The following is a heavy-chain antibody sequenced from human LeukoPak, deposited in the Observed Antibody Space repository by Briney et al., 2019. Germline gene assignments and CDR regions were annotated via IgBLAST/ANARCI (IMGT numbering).Heavy chain of an antibody. D-gene: IGHD3-3*01. V-gene: IGHV3-23*01. CDR3: AKPTSPGLRFLEWLLGFDY. CDR2: ISGSGGST. Sequence: GGSLRLSCAASGFTFSSYGMSWVRQAPGKGLEWVSVISGSGGSTYYAASVKGRFTISRDNSKNSLYLQMNSLRAEDTAVYYCAKPTSPGLRFLEWLLGFDYWGQGTLVTVSS. J-gene: IGHJ4*02. CDR1: GFTFSSYG.